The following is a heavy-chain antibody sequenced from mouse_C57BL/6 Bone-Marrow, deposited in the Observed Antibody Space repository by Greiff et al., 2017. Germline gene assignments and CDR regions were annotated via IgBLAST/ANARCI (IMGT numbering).Heavy chain of an antibody. J-gene: IGHJ4*01. CDR3: ERSGSSYSYAMDY. D-gene: IGHD1-1*01. CDR1: GYTFTNYW. CDR2: IYPGGGST. Sequence: QVQLKQSGAELVRPGTSVKLSCKASGYTFTNYWIGWAKQRPGHGLEWIGDIYPGGGSTNYNENFKGQATLTADTSSSTAYLQFSSLTSEDSAIYYCERSGSSYSYAMDYWGRGTAVTVTS. V-gene: IGHV1-63*01.